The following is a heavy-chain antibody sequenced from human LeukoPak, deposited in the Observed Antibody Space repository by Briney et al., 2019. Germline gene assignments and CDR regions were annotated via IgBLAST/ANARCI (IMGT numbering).Heavy chain of an antibody. V-gene: IGHV3-23*01. CDR2: ISESGSAT. D-gene: IGHD2-2*01. CDR3: ARDSTSCLFDY. Sequence: GGSLRLSCAASGFTFSTYAMSWVRQAPGKGLEWVSTISESGSATYHAESVKGRFTVSRDNSKNTLYLQMDSLRAEDTAVYYCARDSTSCLFDYWGQGTLVTVSS. J-gene: IGHJ4*02. CDR1: GFTFSTYA.